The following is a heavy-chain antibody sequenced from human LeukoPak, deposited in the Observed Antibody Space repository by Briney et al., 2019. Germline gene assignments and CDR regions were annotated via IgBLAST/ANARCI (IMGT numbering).Heavy chain of an antibody. CDR2: LYHSDSA. CDR1: AYSISNGYY. V-gene: IGHV4-38-2*02. Sequence: KTSETLSLTCTVPAYSISNGYYGVWIRGPPGRGLEWIGSLYHSDSAYYNTSLRSRVSMSVDTSKNQFSLTLSFVTAADTAVYYCARQHDSYYYCCIDVRGAGTTVTVSS. J-gene: IGHJ6*03. CDR3: ARQHDSYYYCCIDV.